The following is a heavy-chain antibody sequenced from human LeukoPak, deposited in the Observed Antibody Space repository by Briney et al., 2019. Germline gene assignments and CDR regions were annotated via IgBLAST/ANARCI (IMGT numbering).Heavy chain of an antibody. J-gene: IGHJ6*02. Sequence: SVKVSCKASGGTFSSYAISWVRQAPGQGLEWMGGIIPIFGTANYAQKFQGRVTITADESTSTAYMELSSLRSEDTAVYYCASRQQKYYYYYGMDVWGQGPRSPSP. CDR2: IIPIFGTA. CDR1: GGTFSSYA. CDR3: ASRQQKYYYYYGMDV. V-gene: IGHV1-69*01.